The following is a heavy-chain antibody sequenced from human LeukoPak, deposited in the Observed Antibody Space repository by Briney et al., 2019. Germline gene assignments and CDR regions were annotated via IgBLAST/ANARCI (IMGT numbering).Heavy chain of an antibody. CDR3: ARDPSRPMIVVPTQGWFDP. V-gene: IGHV3-48*03. J-gene: IGHJ5*02. D-gene: IGHD3-22*01. CDR1: GFTFSSSE. CDR2: ISSGGSSR. Sequence: QPGGSLRLSCASSGFTFSSSEMNWVRQAPGKGLEWLSYISSGGSSRYYADSVKGRFTISRDNAKNSLYLQMNSLRAEDTAVYYCARDPSRPMIVVPTQGWFDPWGQGTLVTVSS.